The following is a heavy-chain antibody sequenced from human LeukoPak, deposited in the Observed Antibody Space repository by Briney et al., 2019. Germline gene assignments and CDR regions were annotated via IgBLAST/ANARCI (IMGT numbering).Heavy chain of an antibody. CDR1: GYTLTELS. V-gene: IGHV1-24*01. CDR3: ATPSYYYYGMDV. Sequence: ASVKVSCKVSGYTLTELSMHWVRQAPGRGLEWMGGFDPEDGETLYAQKFQGRVTMTEDTSTDTAYMELSSLRSEDTAVYYCATPSYYYYGMDVWGQGTTVTVSS. J-gene: IGHJ6*02. CDR2: FDPEDGET.